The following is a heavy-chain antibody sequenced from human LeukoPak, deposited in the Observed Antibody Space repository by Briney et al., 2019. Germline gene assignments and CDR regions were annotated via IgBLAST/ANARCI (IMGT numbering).Heavy chain of an antibody. D-gene: IGHD3-10*01. Sequence: GGSLRLSCAASGFTFSSYGMHWVRQAPGKGLEWVAFIRYDGSNKYYADSVKGRFTISRDNSKNTLYLQMNSLRAEDTAVYYCAKDDGSGSYLSDYWGQGTLVTVSS. CDR2: IRYDGSNK. V-gene: IGHV3-30*02. CDR1: GFTFSSYG. J-gene: IGHJ4*02. CDR3: AKDDGSGSYLSDY.